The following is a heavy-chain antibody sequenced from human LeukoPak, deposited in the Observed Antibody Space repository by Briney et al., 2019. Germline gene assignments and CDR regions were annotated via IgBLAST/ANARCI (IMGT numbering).Heavy chain of an antibody. CDR1: GVSISSSNSY. Sequence: PSETLSLTCTVSGVSISSSNSYWGWIRQPPGKGLEWIGNVYESGTTYYNPSLKSRVTISIDTSKQQFSLKMTSVTAADSAMYYCAIIRVPALGIATGGSFDYWGQGTLVTVSS. V-gene: IGHV4-39*07. D-gene: IGHD2-21*01. CDR2: VYESGTT. CDR3: AIIRVPALGIATGGSFDY. J-gene: IGHJ4*02.